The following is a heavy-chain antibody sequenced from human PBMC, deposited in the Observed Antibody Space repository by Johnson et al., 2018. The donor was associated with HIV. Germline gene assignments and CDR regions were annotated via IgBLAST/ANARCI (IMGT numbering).Heavy chain of an antibody. CDR1: GFTFSTYG. CDR2: IRSDGTNK. V-gene: IGHV3-30*02. D-gene: IGHD3-22*01. CDR3: ARAFLSHYYDSSGPVDI. Sequence: QVQLVESGGGVVQPGGSLRLSCAAFGFTFSTYGIHWVRQAPGKGLEWVAFIRSDGTNKYYADFVKGRFSISRDNSKNTLYLQMNSLRAEDTALYYCARAFLSHYYDSSGPVDIWGQGTMVTVSS. J-gene: IGHJ3*02.